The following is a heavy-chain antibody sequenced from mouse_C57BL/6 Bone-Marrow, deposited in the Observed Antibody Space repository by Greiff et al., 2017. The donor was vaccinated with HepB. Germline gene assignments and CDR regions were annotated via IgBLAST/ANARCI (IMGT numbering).Heavy chain of an antibody. V-gene: IGHV1-37*01. J-gene: IGHJ3*01. D-gene: IGHD2-4*01. CDR1: GYSFTGYF. CDR3: ARSYYDYDWFAY. CDR2: INPYNGDT. Sequence: EVQLQESGPELVKPGASVKISCKASGYSFTGYFMNWVKRSHGKSLEWIGRINPYNGDTFYNQKFKGKATLTVDKSSSTAHMELLSLTTADFAVYYCARSYYDYDWFAYWGQGTLVTVSA.